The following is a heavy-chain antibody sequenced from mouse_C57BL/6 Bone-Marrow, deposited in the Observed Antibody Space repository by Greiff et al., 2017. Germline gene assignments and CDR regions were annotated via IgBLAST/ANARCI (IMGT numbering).Heavy chain of an antibody. J-gene: IGHJ2*01. Sequence: DVKLVESGGDLVKPGGPLKLSCAASGFTFSSYGMSWVRQTPDKRLEWVATISSGGSYTYYPDRVQGRFTISRDNAKNTLYLQMSSLKSEETAMYYCARQDYGDYWGQGTTLTVSS. V-gene: IGHV5-6*02. D-gene: IGHD1-1*01. CDR3: ARQDYGDY. CDR2: ISSGGSYT. CDR1: GFTFSSYG.